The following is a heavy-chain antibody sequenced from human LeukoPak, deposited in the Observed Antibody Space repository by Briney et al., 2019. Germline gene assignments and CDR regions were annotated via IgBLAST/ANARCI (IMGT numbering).Heavy chain of an antibody. D-gene: IGHD1-7*01. V-gene: IGHV4-39*07. Sequence: KPSETLSLTCTVSGGSISSSSYYWGWIRQPPGKGLEWIGSIYYSGSTYYNPSLKSRVTISVDTSKNQFSLKLSSVTAADTAVYYCARVVTELLDYWGQGTLVTVSS. CDR3: ARVVTELLDY. CDR1: GGSISSSSYY. CDR2: IYYSGST. J-gene: IGHJ4*02.